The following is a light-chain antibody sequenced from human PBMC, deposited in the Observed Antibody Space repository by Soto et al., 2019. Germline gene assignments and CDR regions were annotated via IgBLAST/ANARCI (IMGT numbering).Light chain of an antibody. Sequence: SYELTQPRSESVAPGQTARITCGGNNIGTRTVHWYQQKPGQAPVLVVHDDSDRPSGIPERFSGFNSGNTATLTITRVEAGDEADYFCQVWDSSSDHYVFGTGTKLTV. CDR1: NIGTRT. CDR2: DDS. V-gene: IGLV3-21*02. CDR3: QVWDSSSDHYV. J-gene: IGLJ1*01.